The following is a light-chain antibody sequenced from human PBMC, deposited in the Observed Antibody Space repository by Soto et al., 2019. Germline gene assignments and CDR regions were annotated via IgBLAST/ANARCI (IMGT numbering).Light chain of an antibody. V-gene: IGLV2-14*01. CDR2: EVS. J-gene: IGLJ1*01. Sequence: QSALTQPASVSGSPGQSITISCTGTSSDVGGYNYVSWYQQHPGKAPKLMIYEVSNRPSGVSNRFSGSKSGNTASLTISGLQAEDEADYYCSSYTSSSTPHYVFGTGTKLTAL. CDR3: SSYTSSSTPHYV. CDR1: SSDVGGYNY.